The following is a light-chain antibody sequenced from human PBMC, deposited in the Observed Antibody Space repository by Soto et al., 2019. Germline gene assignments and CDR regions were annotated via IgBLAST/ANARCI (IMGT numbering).Light chain of an antibody. CDR3: QQYGGSGT. V-gene: IGKV3-20*01. CDR2: GAS. Sequence: EIVLTQSPGTLSLSPGERATLSCRASQSVSKNYLAWYQQKPGQAPRLRIYGASNRATGIPDRFSGSGSGTDFTLTISRLEPEDFAVYYCQQYGGSGTVGQGTKVDI. CDR1: QSVSKNY. J-gene: IGKJ1*01.